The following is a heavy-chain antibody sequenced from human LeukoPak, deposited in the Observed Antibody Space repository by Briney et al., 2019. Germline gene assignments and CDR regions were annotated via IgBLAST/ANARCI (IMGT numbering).Heavy chain of an antibody. CDR3: AGNRGSYRADY. CDR2: ISGSGGST. J-gene: IGHJ4*02. CDR1: GFTFSSYA. V-gene: IGHV3-23*01. Sequence: GGSLRLSCAASGFTFSSYAMSWVRQAAGKGLEWVSAISGSGGSTYYADSVKGRFTISRDNSKNTLYLQMNSLRAEDTAVHYCAGNRGSYRADYWGQGTLVTVSS. D-gene: IGHD1-26*01.